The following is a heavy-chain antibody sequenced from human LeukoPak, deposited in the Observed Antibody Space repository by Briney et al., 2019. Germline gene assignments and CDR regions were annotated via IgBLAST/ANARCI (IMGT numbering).Heavy chain of an antibody. D-gene: IGHD5-12*01. CDR3: AKGGYDYVEMGYFDY. Sequence: GGSLRLSCASSGFSFSNYAMGWVRQAPGKGLEWVSLIIASSGSTFYADSVKGRFTISRDNSKNTLYLQMNSLRAEDTAVYYCAKGGYDYVEMGYFDYWGQGTPVTVSS. J-gene: IGHJ4*02. CDR2: IIASSGST. V-gene: IGHV3-23*01. CDR1: GFSFSNYA.